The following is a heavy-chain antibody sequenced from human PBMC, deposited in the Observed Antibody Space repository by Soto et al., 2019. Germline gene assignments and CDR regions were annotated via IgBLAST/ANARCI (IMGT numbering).Heavy chain of an antibody. CDR2: IYYSGST. CDR1: GGSISSGGYY. V-gene: IGHV4-31*03. Sequence: TLSLTCTVSGGSISSGGYYWSWIRQHPGKGLEWIGYIYYSGSTYYNPSLKSRVTISVDTSKNQFSLKLSSVTAADTAVYYCARDRDTARAYWYFDLWGRGTLVTVSS. J-gene: IGHJ2*01. D-gene: IGHD5-18*01. CDR3: ARDRDTARAYWYFDL.